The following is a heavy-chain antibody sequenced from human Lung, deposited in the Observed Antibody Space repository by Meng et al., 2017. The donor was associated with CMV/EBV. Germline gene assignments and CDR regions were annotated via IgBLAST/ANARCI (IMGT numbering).Heavy chain of an antibody. V-gene: IGHV3-9*01. Sequence: GGSLRLXCAISGFNIDDYSIHWFRQPPGKGLEWVSGFGWENAGGGYADSVKGRFTISRDSAKKSLFLQMNSLRPEDTAFYYCAKVRFNGGWPGGYCDYWGQGTQVTVSS. D-gene: IGHD3-16*01. CDR3: AKVRFNGGWPGGYCDY. CDR1: GFNIDDYS. J-gene: IGHJ4*02. CDR2: FGWENAGG.